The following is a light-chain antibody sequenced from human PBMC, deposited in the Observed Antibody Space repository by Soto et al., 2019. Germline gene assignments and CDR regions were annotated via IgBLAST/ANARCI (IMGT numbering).Light chain of an antibody. Sequence: EIVMTQSPATLSVSPGGRATLSCRATQSVTYNLAWYQQKPGQAPRLLIYGASTRATGIPARFSGRGSGTEFTLTISSLQSEDFAVYYCQQYNKWPRTFGQGTKVDIK. V-gene: IGKV3-15*01. CDR1: QSVTYN. CDR3: QQYNKWPRT. CDR2: GAS. J-gene: IGKJ1*01.